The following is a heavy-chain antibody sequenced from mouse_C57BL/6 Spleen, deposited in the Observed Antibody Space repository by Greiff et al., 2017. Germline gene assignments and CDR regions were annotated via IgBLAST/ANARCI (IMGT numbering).Heavy chain of an antibody. CDR3: SNYYGSSYKDY. Sequence: VQLQQPGAELVKPGASVKLSCKASGYTFTSYWMHWVKQRPGQGLEWIGMIHPNSGSTNYNEKFKSKATLTVDKSSSTAYMQLSSLTSEDSAVYYCSNYYGSSYKDYWGQGTTLTVSS. CDR2: IHPNSGST. D-gene: IGHD1-1*01. CDR1: GYTFTSYW. V-gene: IGHV1-64*01. J-gene: IGHJ2*01.